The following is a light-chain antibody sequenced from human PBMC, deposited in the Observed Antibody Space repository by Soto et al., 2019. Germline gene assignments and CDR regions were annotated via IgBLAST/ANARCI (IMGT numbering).Light chain of an antibody. CDR3: QQYGSSPYT. V-gene: IGKV3-20*01. CDR2: DAS. CDR1: QSVTKNY. J-gene: IGKJ2*01. Sequence: ENVLTQSPGTLSLSPGERATLSCRASQSVTKNYLAWYQQKPGQAPRLLIYDASGRPAGIPDRFSGSGSGTDFTLTIPRLEPEDFAVYYYQQYGSSPYTFGQGTKLEIK.